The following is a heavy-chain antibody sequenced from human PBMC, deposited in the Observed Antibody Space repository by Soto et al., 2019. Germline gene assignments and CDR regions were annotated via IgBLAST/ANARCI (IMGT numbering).Heavy chain of an antibody. D-gene: IGHD2-15*01. V-gene: IGHV1-18*01. CDR1: GYTFTSYG. J-gene: IGHJ4*02. Sequence: ASVKVSCKASGYTFTSYGISWVRQAPGQGLEWMGWISAYNGNTNYAQKLQGRVTMTTDTSTSTAYMELRSLRSDDTAVYYCVVATQPYYFDYWGQGTLVTVSS. CDR3: VVATQPYYFDY. CDR2: ISAYNGNT.